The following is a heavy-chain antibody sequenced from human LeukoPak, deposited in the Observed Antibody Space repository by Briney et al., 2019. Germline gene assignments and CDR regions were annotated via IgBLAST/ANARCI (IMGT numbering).Heavy chain of an antibody. D-gene: IGHD3-10*01. V-gene: IGHV3-21*04. CDR2: ISSSSSYI. CDR3: ARDSPSDYGSGSYYTDY. CDR1: GFTFSSYS. Sequence: GGSLRLSCAASGFTFSSYSMNWVRQAPGKGLEWVSSISSSSSYIYYAGSVKGRFTISRDNAKNSLYLQMNSLRAEDTAVYYCARDSPSDYGSGSYYTDYWGQGTLVTVSS. J-gene: IGHJ4*02.